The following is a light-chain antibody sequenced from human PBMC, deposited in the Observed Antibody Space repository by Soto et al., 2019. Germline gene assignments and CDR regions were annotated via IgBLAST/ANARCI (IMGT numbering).Light chain of an antibody. J-gene: IGKJ1*01. V-gene: IGKV1-5*01. CDR1: QIISSW. CDR2: DAS. Sequence: DIQMTQSPPTLSASVGDRVTITCRASQIISSWLAWYQQKPGKAPKLLIYDASSLESGVPSRFSGSGSGTEFTLTSSSLQPDDFATYYCQHYNSYSEAFGQGTKVDIK. CDR3: QHYNSYSEA.